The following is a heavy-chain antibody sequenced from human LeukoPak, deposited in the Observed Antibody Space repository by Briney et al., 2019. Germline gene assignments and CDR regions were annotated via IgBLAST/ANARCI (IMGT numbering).Heavy chain of an antibody. D-gene: IGHD3-10*01. CDR3: ARAYEWELLWFGELFPDY. CDR1: GFTFSSYG. CDR2: ISYDGSNK. Sequence: PGGSLRLSCAASGFTFSSYGMHWVRQAPGKGLEWVAVISYDGSNKYYADSVKGRFTSSRDNSKNTLYLQMNSLRAEDTAVYYCARAYEWELLWFGELFPDYWGQGTLVTVSS. J-gene: IGHJ4*02. V-gene: IGHV3-30*03.